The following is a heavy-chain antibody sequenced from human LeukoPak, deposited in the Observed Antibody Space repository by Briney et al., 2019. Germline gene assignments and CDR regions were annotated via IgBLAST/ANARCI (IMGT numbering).Heavy chain of an antibody. J-gene: IGHJ4*02. V-gene: IGHV3-66*02. CDR2: IYSDGST. CDR3: ARELTADY. D-gene: IGHD3-9*01. CDR1: GFTVSSNY. Sequence: PGGSLRLSCAASGFTVSSNYMSWVRQAPGKGLEWVSVIYSDGSTYYADSVKGRFTISRDNSKNTLYLQMNSLRTEDTAVYYCARELTADYWGQGTLVTVSS.